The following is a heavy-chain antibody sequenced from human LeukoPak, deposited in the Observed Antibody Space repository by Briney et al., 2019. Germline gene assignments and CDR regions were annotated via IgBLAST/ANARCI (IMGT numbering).Heavy chain of an antibody. CDR1: GGPIIISY. Sequence: ETRSLPCTVSGGPIIISYGSWIRQPPGKGLEWIGYIYYSGSTNYNPSLKSRVTISVDTSKNQLSLKLSSVTAADTAVYYCARTIAAPGSEWFETWG. CDR2: IYYSGST. D-gene: IGHD6-6*01. J-gene: IGHJ5*01. V-gene: IGHV4-59*08. CDR3: ARTIAAPGSEWFET.